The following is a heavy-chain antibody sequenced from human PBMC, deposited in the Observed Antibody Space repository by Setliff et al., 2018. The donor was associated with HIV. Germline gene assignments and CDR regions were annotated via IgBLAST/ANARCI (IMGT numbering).Heavy chain of an antibody. Sequence: LRLSCAASGFTFSSYSMHWVRQAPGKGLEWVSSISSSSYIYYADSVKSRFTISRDNAKISLFLQMNSLRAEDTAVYYCAREDPPADFHFWSGCLADWGQGSLVTVSS. CDR3: AREDPPADFHFWSGCLAD. D-gene: IGHD3-3*02. CDR1: GFTFSSYS. CDR2: ISSSSYI. V-gene: IGHV3-21*01. J-gene: IGHJ4*02.